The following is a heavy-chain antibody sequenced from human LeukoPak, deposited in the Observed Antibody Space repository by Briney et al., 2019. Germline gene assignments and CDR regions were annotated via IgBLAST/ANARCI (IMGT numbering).Heavy chain of an antibody. Sequence: GRSLRLSCAASGFTFSSYGMHWVRQAPGKGLEWVAVISYDGSNKYYADSVKGRFTISRDNSKNTLYLQMNSLRAEDTAVYYCAKGFAYYYDSSGYQIDYWGQGTLVPVSS. V-gene: IGHV3-30*18. J-gene: IGHJ4*02. CDR2: ISYDGSNK. CDR3: AKGFAYYYDSSGYQIDY. D-gene: IGHD3-22*01. CDR1: GFTFSSYG.